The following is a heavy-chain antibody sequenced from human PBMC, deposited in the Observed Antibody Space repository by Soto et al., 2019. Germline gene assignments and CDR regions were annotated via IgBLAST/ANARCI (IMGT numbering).Heavy chain of an antibody. CDR2: IIPSYGTT. J-gene: IGHJ6*02. V-gene: IGHV1-69*06. CDR3: AREEVAACRGQSSYAYNSGRGNFYFFGMDF. Sequence: QVQLVQSGAEVKKPGSSVRVSCKASGGTFTDFAFSWVRQAPGQGFEWLGGIIPSYGTTNYAQKYQGDVTITADISTGTVYLELTSLASEYTAVYYCAREEVAACRGQSSYAYNSGRGNFYFFGMDFWGQGPSVTVS. D-gene: IGHD3-10*01. CDR1: GGTFTDFA.